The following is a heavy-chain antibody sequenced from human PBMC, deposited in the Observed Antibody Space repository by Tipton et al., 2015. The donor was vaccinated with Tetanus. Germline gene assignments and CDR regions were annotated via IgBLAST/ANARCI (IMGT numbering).Heavy chain of an antibody. V-gene: IGHV4-61*08. J-gene: IGHJ5*02. CDR3: ARDQGGGRVVRLNWFDP. CDR2: ISGSGTT. CDR1: GASLRGGDYH. Sequence: TLSLTCTVSGASLRGGDYHWSWIRQPPGKGLEWLAYISGSGTTNSNYYLKSRITMTQDTSRNQFSLKLTSVTAADTAVYYCARDQGGGRVVRLNWFDPWGPGTLVTVSS. D-gene: IGHD6-6*01.